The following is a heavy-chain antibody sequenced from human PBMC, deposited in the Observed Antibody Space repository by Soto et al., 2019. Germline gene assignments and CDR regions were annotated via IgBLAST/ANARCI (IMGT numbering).Heavy chain of an antibody. V-gene: IGHV1-18*01. J-gene: IGHJ4*02. CDR2: VSAHTGDS. CDR1: GYPFGGYA. Sequence: QVQLVQSGAEVKKPGASVKVSCKASGYPFGGYAIGWVRQAPGQGLEWMGWVSAHTGDSGYAQRFQGRVTLTTETSTSTAYMELRGLRSDDTDVYYCARPSTSYGDYGWSLAYWGQGTVVTVSS. CDR3: ARPSTSYGDYGWSLAY. D-gene: IGHD4-17*01.